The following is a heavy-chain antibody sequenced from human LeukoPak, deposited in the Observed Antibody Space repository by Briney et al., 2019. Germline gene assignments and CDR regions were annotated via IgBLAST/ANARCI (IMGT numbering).Heavy chain of an antibody. CDR2: ISGSGGST. CDR3: ARVGPMAEPGWWFDP. J-gene: IGHJ5*02. V-gene: IGHV3-23*01. Sequence: GGSLRLSCTASGFTFSSYGMSWVRQAPGKGLEWVSAISGSGGSTYYADSVKGRFTISRDNSKNTLYLQMNNLRAEDTAVYYCARVGPMAEPGWWFDPWGQGTLVTVSS. CDR1: GFTFSSYG. D-gene: IGHD6-13*01.